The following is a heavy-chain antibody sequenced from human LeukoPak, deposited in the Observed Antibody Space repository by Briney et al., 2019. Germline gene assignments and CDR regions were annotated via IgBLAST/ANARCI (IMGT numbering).Heavy chain of an antibody. CDR1: GFTFSSYA. CDR3: AKDLEDSSGRAGRLDYFDY. CDR2: ISGSGGST. Sequence: GGSLRLSCAASGFTFSSYAMSWVRQAPGKGLEWVSAISGSGGSTYYADSVKGRFTTSRDNSKNTLYLQMNSLRAEDTAVYYCAKDLEDSSGRAGRLDYFDYWGQGTPVTVSS. J-gene: IGHJ4*02. D-gene: IGHD6-19*01. V-gene: IGHV3-23*01.